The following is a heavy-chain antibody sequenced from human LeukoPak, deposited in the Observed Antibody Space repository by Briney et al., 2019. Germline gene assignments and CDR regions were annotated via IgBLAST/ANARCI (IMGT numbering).Heavy chain of an antibody. D-gene: IGHD3-16*01. V-gene: IGHV3-48*04. CDR3: TIVGEDDTFDL. CDR1: GFTFSSYS. J-gene: IGHJ3*01. Sequence: GGSLRPSCAASGFTFSSYSMNWVRQAPGKGLEWVSYISSSSSTIYYADSVKGRFTISRDNAKNSLYLQMNSLRAEDTAVYYCTIVGEDDTFDLWGQGTMVTVSS. CDR2: ISSSSSTI.